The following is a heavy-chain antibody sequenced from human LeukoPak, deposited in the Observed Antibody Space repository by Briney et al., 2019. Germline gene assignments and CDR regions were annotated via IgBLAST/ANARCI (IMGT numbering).Heavy chain of an antibody. CDR3: AKPRPNYYGSSGFYSYFDY. D-gene: IGHD3-22*01. CDR2: MSGSGDST. CDR1: GFTFSSNA. Sequence: PGGSLRLSCTASGFTFSSNAMSWVRQAPGKRLEWVSAMSGSGDSTYYADSVKGRFTISRDNSKNTLYLQMNSLRAEDTAVYYCAKPRPNYYGSSGFYSYFDYWGQGTLVTVSS. V-gene: IGHV3-23*01. J-gene: IGHJ4*02.